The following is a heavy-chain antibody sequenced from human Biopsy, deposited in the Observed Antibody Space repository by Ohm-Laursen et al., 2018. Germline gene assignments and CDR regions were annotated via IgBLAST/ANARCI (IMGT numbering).Heavy chain of an antibody. Sequence: ASVKVSCKVSGYTLTELSIHWVRQTGGKGLEWMGGFDREERKTVYAEKFQGRVTMTEDTSTDTVYMEVTSLRSDDTAVYYCATGPYYDTRFYYNVRPFDFWGQGTLVIVSS. CDR1: GYTLTELS. J-gene: IGHJ4*02. CDR3: ATGPYYDTRFYYNVRPFDF. CDR2: FDREERKT. V-gene: IGHV1-24*01. D-gene: IGHD3-10*01.